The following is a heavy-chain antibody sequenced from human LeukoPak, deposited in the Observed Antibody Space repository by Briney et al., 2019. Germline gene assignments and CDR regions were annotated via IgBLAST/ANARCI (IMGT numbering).Heavy chain of an antibody. V-gene: IGHV4-39*01. Sequence: SETLSLTCTVSGGSISSSSYYWGWIRQPPGKGLEWIGSIYYSGSTYYNPSLKSRVTISVDTSKNQFSLKLGSVTAADTAVYYCASSGGSSSWGIDYWGQGTLVTVSS. CDR2: IYYSGST. CDR3: ASSGGSSSWGIDY. J-gene: IGHJ4*02. CDR1: GGSISSSSYY. D-gene: IGHD6-13*01.